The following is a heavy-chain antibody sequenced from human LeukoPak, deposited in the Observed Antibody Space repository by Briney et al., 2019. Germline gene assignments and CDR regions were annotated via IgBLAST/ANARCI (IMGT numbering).Heavy chain of an antibody. J-gene: IGHJ4*02. CDR1: GGSFSGYY. CDR2: INHSGST. CDR3: ARPSGVYAFFNY. V-gene: IGHV4-34*01. Sequence: SETLSLTCAVYGGSFSGYYWSWSRQPPGKGLEWIGEINHSGSTNYNPSLKSRVTISVDTSKNQFSLKLSSVTAADTAVYYCARPSGVYAFFNYWGQGTLVTVSS. D-gene: IGHD2-8*01.